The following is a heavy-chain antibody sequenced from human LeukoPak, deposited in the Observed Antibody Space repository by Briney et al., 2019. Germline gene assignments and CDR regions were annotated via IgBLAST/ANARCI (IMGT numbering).Heavy chain of an antibody. J-gene: IGHJ4*02. V-gene: IGHV5-10-1*01. CDR1: GYSFTSFW. CDR3: ARWISASRFDY. CDR2: IDPSDSYT. Sequence: PGESLKISCKASGYSFTSFWITWVRQMPGKGLEWMGKIDPSDSYTNYSPSLEGHVTISSDKSITTAYLQWGSLQASDTAMYYCARWISASRFDYWGRGTLVTVSS. D-gene: IGHD2-2*03.